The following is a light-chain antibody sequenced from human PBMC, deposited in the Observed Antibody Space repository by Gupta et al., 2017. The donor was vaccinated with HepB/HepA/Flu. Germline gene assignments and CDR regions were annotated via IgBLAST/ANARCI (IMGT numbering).Light chain of an antibody. CDR1: SSNIGSNT. CDR2: SNN. Sequence: QSVLTQPPSASGTPGQRATISCSGSSSNIGSNTVNGYQQLPGTAPKLLIYSNNQRPSGVPDRFSGSKSGSSASLAISGLQSEDEADYYCAAWDDSLNGRVFGGGTKLTVL. CDR3: AAWDDSLNGRV. V-gene: IGLV1-44*01. J-gene: IGLJ3*02.